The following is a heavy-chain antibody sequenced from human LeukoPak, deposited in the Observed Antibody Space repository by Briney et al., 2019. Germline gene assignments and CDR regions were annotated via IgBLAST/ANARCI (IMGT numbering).Heavy chain of an antibody. V-gene: IGHV3-21*01. CDR2: ISSSGSYI. Sequence: ETLSLTCTVSGDSISSSSYYWGWIRQPPGKGLEWVSSISSSGSYIYYADSVKGRFTISRDNAKNSLYLQMNSLRAEDTAVYYCARVGPWVNPDYYYYYMDVWGKGTTVTVSS. D-gene: IGHD1-14*01. CDR3: ARVGPWVNPDYYYYYMDV. CDR1: GDSISSSS. J-gene: IGHJ6*03.